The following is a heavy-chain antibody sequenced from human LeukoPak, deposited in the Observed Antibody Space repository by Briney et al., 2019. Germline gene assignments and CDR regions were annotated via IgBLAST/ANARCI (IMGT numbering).Heavy chain of an antibody. J-gene: IGHJ5*02. CDR3: AKKATTVTGNNWFDP. Sequence: GGSLRLSCAASGFAFSSYAMSWVRQAPGKGLEWVSIISAGGGATYYADSVKGRFTISRDNSKNTLFLQMHSLRVEDTAVYCCAKKATTVTGNNWFDPWGQGALVTVSS. CDR1: GFAFSSYA. D-gene: IGHD4-11*01. V-gene: IGHV3-23*01. CDR2: ISAGGGAT.